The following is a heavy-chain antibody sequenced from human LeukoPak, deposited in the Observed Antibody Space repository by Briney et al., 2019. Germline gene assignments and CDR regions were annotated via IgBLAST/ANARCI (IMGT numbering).Heavy chain of an antibody. CDR1: GGSISSYY. D-gene: IGHD6-19*01. J-gene: IGHJ3*02. CDR3: ARDWSSGWFDAFDI. CDR2: IYTSGST. Sequence: SETLSLTCTVSGGSISSYYWSWIRQPAGKGLEWIGRIYTSGSTNYNPSLKSRVTMSVDTSKNQFSLKLSSVTAADTAVYYCARDWSSGWFDAFDIWGQGTTVTVSS. V-gene: IGHV4-4*07.